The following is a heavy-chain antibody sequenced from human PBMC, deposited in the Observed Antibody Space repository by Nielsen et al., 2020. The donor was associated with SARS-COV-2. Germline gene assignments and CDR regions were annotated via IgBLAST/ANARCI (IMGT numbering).Heavy chain of an antibody. CDR2: ISYDGSNK. Sequence: GESLKISCAASGFTFSSYGMHWVRQAPGKGLEWVAVISYDGSNKYYADSVKGRFTISRDNSKNTMFLQMDSLRAEDTAVYYCAKMGDYAQVFDFWGQGTLVTVSS. CDR3: AKMGDYAQVFDF. V-gene: IGHV3-30*18. D-gene: IGHD4-17*01. J-gene: IGHJ4*02. CDR1: GFTFSSYG.